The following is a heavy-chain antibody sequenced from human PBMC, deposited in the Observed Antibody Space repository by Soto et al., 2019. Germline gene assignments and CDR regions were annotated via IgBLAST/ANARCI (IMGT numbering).Heavy chain of an antibody. V-gene: IGHV4-34*01. Sequence: SETLSHTCAVDGGSFGGYYWSWVRQPPRKGLDWIGEINHSGSTNYNPSLKSRVTISVDTSKNQFSLKLSSVTAADTAVYYCARGRYRVLWFGELSYDAFDIWGQGTMVTV. CDR2: INHSGST. J-gene: IGHJ3*02. CDR1: GGSFGGYY. D-gene: IGHD3-10*01. CDR3: ARGRYRVLWFGELSYDAFDI.